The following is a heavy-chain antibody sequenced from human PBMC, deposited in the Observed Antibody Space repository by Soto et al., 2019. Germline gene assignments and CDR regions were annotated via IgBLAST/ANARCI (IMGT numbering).Heavy chain of an antibody. Sequence: QVQLQESGPGLVKPSGTLSLTCAVSGGSISSSNWWSWVRQPPGKGLEWIGEIYHSGSTNYNPSLNSRVTISVDKSKNKFSLKMSSVTAVDPAVYYCARARRLGYSISWGRCDPGGQGTLVTFSS. CDR3: ARARRLGYSISWGRCDP. CDR2: IYHSGST. V-gene: IGHV4-4*02. CDR1: GGSISSSNW. D-gene: IGHD6-13*01. J-gene: IGHJ5*02.